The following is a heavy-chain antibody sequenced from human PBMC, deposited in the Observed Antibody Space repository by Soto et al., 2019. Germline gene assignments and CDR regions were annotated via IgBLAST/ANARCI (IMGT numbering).Heavy chain of an antibody. CDR3: ARDLYYQDSSAYYWDLTFDY. D-gene: IGHD3-22*01. CDR2: ISYNEDNK. J-gene: IGHJ4*02. Sequence: QVQLVESGGGVVQPGRSLRLSCAASGFTFGTYPMHWARQAPGKGLEWVAVISYNEDNKYYADSVKGRFTISRDNSKNTLYLHMNSLRVDDTAVYYCARDLYYQDSSAYYWDLTFDYWGQGTLVTVSS. V-gene: IGHV3-30-3*01. CDR1: GFTFGTYP.